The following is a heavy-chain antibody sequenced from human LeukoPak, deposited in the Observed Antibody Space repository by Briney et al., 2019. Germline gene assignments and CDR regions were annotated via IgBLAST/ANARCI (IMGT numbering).Heavy chain of an antibody. V-gene: IGHV4-59*01. CDR1: GGSISSYY. CDR2: IYYSGST. D-gene: IGHD3-9*01. J-gene: IGHJ3*02. CDR3: ARVSLSGDWLNLEAFDI. Sequence: IPSETLSLTCTVSGGSISSYYWSWIRQPPGKGLEWIGYIYYSGSTNYNPSLKSRVTISVDTSKNQFSLKLSSVTAADTAVYYCARVSLSGDWLNLEAFDIWGQGTMVTVSS.